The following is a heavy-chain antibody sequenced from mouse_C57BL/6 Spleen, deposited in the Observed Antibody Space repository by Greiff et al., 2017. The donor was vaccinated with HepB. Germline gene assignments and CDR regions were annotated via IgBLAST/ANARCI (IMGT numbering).Heavy chain of an antibody. D-gene: IGHD1-1*01. V-gene: IGHV14-4*01. CDR1: GFNIKDDY. CDR3: TTLRSFAD. Sequence: EVQLQQSGAELVRPGASVKLSCTASGFNIKDDYMHWVKQRPEQGLEWIGWIDPENGDTEYASKFQGKATITADTSSNTAYLQLSSLTSEDTAVYYCTTLRSFADWGKGTMVTVSA. CDR2: IDPENGDT. J-gene: IGHJ3*01.